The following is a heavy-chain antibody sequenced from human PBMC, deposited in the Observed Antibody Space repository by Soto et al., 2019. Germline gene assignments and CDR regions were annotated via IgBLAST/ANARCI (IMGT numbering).Heavy chain of an antibody. Sequence: PGGSLRLSCAASGFTFSSYDMHWVRQATGKGLEWVSAIGTAGDTYYPGSVKGRFTISRENAKNSLYLQMNSLRAEDTAVYYCARLPLAAAGIPTQYGMDVWGQGTTVTVSS. CDR3: ARLPLAAAGIPTQYGMDV. J-gene: IGHJ6*02. V-gene: IGHV3-13*01. CDR1: GFTFSSYD. D-gene: IGHD6-13*01. CDR2: IGTAGDT.